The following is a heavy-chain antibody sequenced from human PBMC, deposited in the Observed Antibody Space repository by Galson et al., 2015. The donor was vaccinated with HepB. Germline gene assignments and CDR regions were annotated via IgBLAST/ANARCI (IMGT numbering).Heavy chain of an antibody. CDR2: ISASSGST. CDR3: VKDPKYYYDSSGCFYVPPPVQRS. D-gene: IGHD3-22*01. V-gene: IGHV3-23*01. J-gene: IGHJ4*02. CDR1: GFTFGSYA. Sequence: SLRLSCAASGFTFGSYAMSWVRQAPGKGLECVSTISASSGSTNYADSVKGRFTIYRDNSKNTLYLQMDSLRAEDTAVYYCVKDPKYYYDSSGCFYVPPPVQRSWGQGTLVTVSS.